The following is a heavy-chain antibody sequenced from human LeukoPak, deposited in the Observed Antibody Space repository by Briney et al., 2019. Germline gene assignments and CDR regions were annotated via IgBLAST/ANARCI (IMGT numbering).Heavy chain of an antibody. D-gene: IGHD3-22*01. J-gene: IGHJ4*02. CDR2: IRYDGNNK. CDR3: ARDGYYYDSSDDDY. CDR1: GFTFSTYG. Sequence: PGGSLRLSCAASGFTFSTYGMHWVRQAPGKGLEWVSFIRYDGNNKYYGDSVKGRFTISRDNSKNTLYLQMNSLRAEDTAVYYCARDGYYYDSSDDDYWGQGTLVTVSS. V-gene: IGHV3-30*02.